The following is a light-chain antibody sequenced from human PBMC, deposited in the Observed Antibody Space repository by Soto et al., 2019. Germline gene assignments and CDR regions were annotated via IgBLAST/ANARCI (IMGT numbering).Light chain of an antibody. CDR1: QSVLYSSNNKNY. CDR2: WAS. CDR3: QQYYNTPWT. Sequence: DIVMPQSPDSLAVSLGERATINCKSSQSVLYSSNNKNYLAWYQQKPGQPPNLLIYWASTRESGVPDRFSGSGSGTDFTLSISSLQAEDVAVYYCQQYYNTPWTFGQGTKVEIK. V-gene: IGKV4-1*01. J-gene: IGKJ1*01.